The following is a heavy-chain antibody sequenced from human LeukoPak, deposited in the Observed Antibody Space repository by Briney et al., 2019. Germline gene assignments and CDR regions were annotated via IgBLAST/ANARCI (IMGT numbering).Heavy chain of an antibody. D-gene: IGHD2-15*01. CDR2: IYYSGST. Sequence: SETLSLTCTVSGGSISSSSYYWGWIRQPPGKGLEWIGSIYYSGSTYYNPSLKSRVTISVDTSKNQFSLKLSSVTAADTAVYYCASFYCSGGSCYQYFSYYYMDVWGKRTTVTISS. CDR1: GGSISSSSYY. V-gene: IGHV4-39*01. J-gene: IGHJ6*03. CDR3: ASFYCSGGSCYQYFSYYYMDV.